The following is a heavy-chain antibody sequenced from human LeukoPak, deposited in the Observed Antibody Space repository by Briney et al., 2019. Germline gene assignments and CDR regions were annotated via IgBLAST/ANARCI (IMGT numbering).Heavy chain of an antibody. V-gene: IGHV3-21*01. Sequence: GGSLRLSCAASGFTFSSYWMHWVRQAPGKGLVWVSSISSSSSYIYYADSVKGRFTISRDNAKNSLYLQMNSLRAEDTAVYYCARDRYYYDSSGEDAFDIWGQGTMVTVSS. CDR1: GFTFSSYW. J-gene: IGHJ3*02. D-gene: IGHD3-22*01. CDR2: ISSSSSYI. CDR3: ARDRYYYDSSGEDAFDI.